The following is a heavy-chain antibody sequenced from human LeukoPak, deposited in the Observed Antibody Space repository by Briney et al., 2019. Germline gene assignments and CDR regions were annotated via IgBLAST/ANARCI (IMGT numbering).Heavy chain of an antibody. CDR3: ARGAARTPSSGSYDY. CDR2: ISAYNGNT. CDR1: GSTFTSYG. D-gene: IGHD1-26*01. V-gene: IGHV1-18*01. Sequence: ASVKVSCKASGSTFTSYGISWVRQAPGQGLEWMGWISAYNGNTNYAQKLQGRVTMTTDTSTSTAYMELRSLRSDDTAVYYCARGAARTPSSGSYDYWGQGTLVTVSS. J-gene: IGHJ4*02.